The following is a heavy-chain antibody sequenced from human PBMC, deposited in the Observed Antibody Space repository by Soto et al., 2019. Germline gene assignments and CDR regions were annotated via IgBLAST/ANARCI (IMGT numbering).Heavy chain of an antibody. CDR1: GFPFAPST. V-gene: IGHV3-23*01. CDR3: AKRDVPHSTSNAYFYDT. J-gene: IGHJ5*02. D-gene: IGHD2-21*01. CDR2: ISVSVGST. Sequence: PGGSLRLSCGVSGFPFAPSTMSWVRQAPGKGLEWVSTISVSVGSTYSADSVQGRFTVSSDIPDNTLFVRMTILTADGTAVYFCAKRDVPHSTSNAYFYDTWGRGVLVTVAS.